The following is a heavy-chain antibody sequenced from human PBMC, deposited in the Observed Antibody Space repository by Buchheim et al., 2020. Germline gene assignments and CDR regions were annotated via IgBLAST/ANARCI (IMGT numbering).Heavy chain of an antibody. Sequence: QVQLVESGGGVVQPGRSLRLSCAASVSTFNDYSMHWVRQVPGQGLDWVAVISSDGNTTSYAESVKGRFSISRDSSKQTGYLQMNNLRTEDTAVYYCAREPLLRGHFDYWGQGTL. CDR1: VSTFNDYS. J-gene: IGHJ4*02. D-gene: IGHD3-10*01. V-gene: IGHV3-30*04. CDR2: ISSDGNTT. CDR3: AREPLLRGHFDY.